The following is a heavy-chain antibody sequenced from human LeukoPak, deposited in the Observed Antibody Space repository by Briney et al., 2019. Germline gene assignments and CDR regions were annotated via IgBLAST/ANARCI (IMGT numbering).Heavy chain of an antibody. CDR2: IISIVGIA. J-gene: IGHJ4*02. CDR1: GGTFSSYT. D-gene: IGHD3-3*01. CDR3: ATTVWRKKLATDYFDP. Sequence: SVKLSCKASGGTFSSYTISWVRQAPGQGLEWVGRIISIVGIANYAQKFQDRVTSRAEKTTNKAYRELSSQRTEETAVYNCATTVWRKKLATDYFDPWGQGTLVTVSS. V-gene: IGHV1-69*02.